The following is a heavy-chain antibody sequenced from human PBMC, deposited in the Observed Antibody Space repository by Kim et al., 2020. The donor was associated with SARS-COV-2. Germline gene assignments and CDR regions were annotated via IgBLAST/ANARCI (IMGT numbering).Heavy chain of an antibody. V-gene: IGHV4-59*08. CDR3: ARTQRGGEKLGAYYYM. D-gene: IGHD3-16*01. Sequence: SETLSLTCTVSGDSISSHLWSWSWIRQPAGKGLEWIGYIFQSGTTNYSPSLKSRVTISVDTAKNQFSLKLNSMTAADTAVYYCARTQRGGEKLGAYYYM. CDR2: IFQSGTT. CDR1: GDSISSHL. J-gene: IGHJ6*03.